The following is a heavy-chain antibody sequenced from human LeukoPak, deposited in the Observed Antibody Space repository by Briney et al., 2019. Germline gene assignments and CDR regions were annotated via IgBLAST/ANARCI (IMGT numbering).Heavy chain of an antibody. CDR2: ISYDGSNK. J-gene: IGHJ4*02. Sequence: GGSLRLSCAASGFTFSSYGMHWVRQAPGKGLEWVAVISYDGSNKYYADSVKGRFTISRDNSKNTLYLQMNSLRAEDTAVYYCARAGGTYCSSTSCPLDYWGQGTLVTVSS. CDR1: GFTFSSYG. V-gene: IGHV3-30*03. D-gene: IGHD2-2*01. CDR3: ARAGGTYCSSTSCPLDY.